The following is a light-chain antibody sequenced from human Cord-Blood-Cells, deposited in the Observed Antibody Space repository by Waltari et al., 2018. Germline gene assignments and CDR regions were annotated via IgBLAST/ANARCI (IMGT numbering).Light chain of an antibody. V-gene: IGKV1-33*01. J-gene: IGKJ4*01. CDR1: QDISNY. Sequence: IQMTQSPSSLSASVGDRVTITCQASQDISNYLNWYQQKPRKAPKLLIYDASNLETGVPSRFSGSGSGTDFTFTISSLQPEDIATYYCQQYDNLPLTVGGGTKVEIK. CDR2: DAS. CDR3: QQYDNLPLT.